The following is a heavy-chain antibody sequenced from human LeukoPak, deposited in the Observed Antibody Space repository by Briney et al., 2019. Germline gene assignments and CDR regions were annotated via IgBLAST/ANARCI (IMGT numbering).Heavy chain of an antibody. V-gene: IGHV1-8*01. J-gene: IGHJ4*02. CDR3: ARGKGVSSRQLFDY. Sequence: GAPVKVSCKASGYTFSSYVINWVRQAPGQRLECVGWMNPNSGNTGYAQKFQGRVTMTTNTSISTAYMELSSLRSEDTAVYYCARGKGVSSRQLFDYWGQGTLVTVSS. CDR1: GYTFSSYV. CDR2: MNPNSGNT. D-gene: IGHD6-13*01.